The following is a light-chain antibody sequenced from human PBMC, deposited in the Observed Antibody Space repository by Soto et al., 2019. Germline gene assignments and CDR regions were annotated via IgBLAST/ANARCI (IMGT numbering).Light chain of an antibody. J-gene: IGKJ5*01. CDR3: QQYNNWPPT. V-gene: IGKV3-15*01. CDR1: QSVSSN. CDR2: VAS. Sequence: EIVMTQSPATLSVSPGERATLSCRASQSVSSNLAWYQQKPGQAPRLLIYVASTRATGISARFSGSRSGTEFTLTISSLQSEDFAVYYCQQYNNWPPTFGQGTRLEIK.